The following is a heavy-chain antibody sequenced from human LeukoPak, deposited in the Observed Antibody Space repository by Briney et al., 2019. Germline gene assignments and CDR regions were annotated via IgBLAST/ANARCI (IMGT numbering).Heavy chain of an antibody. V-gene: IGHV3-13*05. CDR3: ARGRMFGEFFWFDP. Sequence: GGSLRLSCAASGFTFSSYDMHWVRQATGKGLEWVSAIGTAGDPYYPGSVKGRFTISRENAKNSLYLQMNSLRAGDTAVYYCARGRMFGEFFWFDPWGQGTLVTVSS. J-gene: IGHJ5*02. CDR2: IGTAGDP. D-gene: IGHD3-10*02. CDR1: GFTFSSYD.